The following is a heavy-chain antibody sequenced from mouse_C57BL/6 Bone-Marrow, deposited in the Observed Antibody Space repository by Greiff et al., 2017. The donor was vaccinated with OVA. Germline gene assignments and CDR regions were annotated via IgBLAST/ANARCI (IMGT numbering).Heavy chain of an antibody. Sequence: VQLKESGAELVRPGASVKLSCTASGFNIKDDYMHWVKQRPEQGLEWIGWIDPENGDTEYASKFQGKATITADTSSNTAYLQLSSLTSADTAVYYCTTLVYYFDYWGQGTTLTVSS. CDR3: TTLVYYFDY. CDR2: IDPENGDT. V-gene: IGHV14-4*01. CDR1: GFNIKDDY. J-gene: IGHJ2*01.